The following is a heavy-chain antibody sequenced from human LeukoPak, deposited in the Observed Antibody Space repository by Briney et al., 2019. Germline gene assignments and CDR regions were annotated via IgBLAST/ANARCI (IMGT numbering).Heavy chain of an antibody. V-gene: IGHV1-18*01. CDR1: GYTFTSYG. CDR2: ISAYNGNT. J-gene: IGHJ6*02. Sequence: ASVKVSCKASGYTFTSYGISWVRQAHGQGLEWMGWISAYNGNTNYAQKLQGRVTMTTDTSTSTAYMELRSLRSDDTAVYYCARGRDRYYYYGMDVWGQGTTVTVSS. CDR3: ARGRDRYYYYGMDV.